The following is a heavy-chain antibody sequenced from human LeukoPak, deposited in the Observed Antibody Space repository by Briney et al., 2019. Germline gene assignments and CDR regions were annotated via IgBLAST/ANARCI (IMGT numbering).Heavy chain of an antibody. CDR2: IFYSGST. J-gene: IGHJ4*02. Sequence: SKTLSLTCTVSGGSISSYYWSWIRQPPGKGLEWTGYIFYSGSTNYNPSLKSRVTISVDTSKNQFSLKLSSVTAADTGVYYCARSAAGTAYNFDCWGQGTLVTVSS. CDR3: ARSAAGTAYNFDC. CDR1: GGSISSYY. D-gene: IGHD6-13*01. V-gene: IGHV4-59*01.